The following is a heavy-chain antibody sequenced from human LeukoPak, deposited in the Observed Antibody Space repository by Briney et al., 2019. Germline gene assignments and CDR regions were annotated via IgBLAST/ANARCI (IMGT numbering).Heavy chain of an antibody. Sequence: GGSLRLSCAASGFTFISYWLTWVRQAPGKGLEWVANIKQDGSEKYYVGSVKGRFTISRDNAKNSLYLQMNSLRAEDTAVYYCARVQRGYGYNPLGYYYYYMDVWGKGTTVTVSS. CDR1: GFTFISYW. V-gene: IGHV3-7*01. CDR2: IKQDGSEK. J-gene: IGHJ6*03. D-gene: IGHD5-18*01. CDR3: ARVQRGYGYNPLGYYYYYMDV.